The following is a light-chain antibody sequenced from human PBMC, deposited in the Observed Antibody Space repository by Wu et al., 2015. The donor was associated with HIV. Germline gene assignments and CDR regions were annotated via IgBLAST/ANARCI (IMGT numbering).Light chain of an antibody. CDR2: GAS. Sequence: EIVMTQSPATLSXSPGERATLSCRASQSVSSNLAWYQQKPGQAPRLLIYGASTRATGIPARFSGSGSGTEFTLTISSLQSEDFAVYYCQQYNNWPSSTF. J-gene: IGKJ1*01. CDR3: QQYNNWPSST. CDR1: QSVSSN. V-gene: IGKV3-15*01.